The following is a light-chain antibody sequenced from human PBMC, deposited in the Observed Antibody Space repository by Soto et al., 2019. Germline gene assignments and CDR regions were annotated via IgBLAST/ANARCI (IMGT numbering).Light chain of an antibody. V-gene: IGLV2-23*02. CDR3: GSYAGSLYG. Sequence: QSALTQPASVSGSPGQSITISCTGTSSDVGSYNLVSWYQQHPGKAPKLMIYEVSKRPSGVSNRFSGSKSGNTASLTISGLQAEDEADYYCGSYAGSLYGFGTGTKVTV. J-gene: IGLJ1*01. CDR2: EVS. CDR1: SSDVGSYNL.